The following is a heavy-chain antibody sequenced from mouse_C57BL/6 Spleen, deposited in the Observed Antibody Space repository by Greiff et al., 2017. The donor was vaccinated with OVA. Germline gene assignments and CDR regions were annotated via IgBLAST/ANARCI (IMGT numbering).Heavy chain of an antibody. CDR3: ARAGGREYYAMDY. CDR2: INPSNGGT. J-gene: IGHJ4*01. V-gene: IGHV1-53*01. D-gene: IGHD3-1*01. CDR1: GYTFTSYW. Sequence: QVQLKQPGTELVKPGASVKLSCKASGYTFTSYWMHWVKQRPGQGLEWIGNINPSNGGTNYNEKFKSKATLTVDKSSSTAYMQLSSLTSEDSAVYYCARAGGREYYAMDYWGQGTSVTVSS.